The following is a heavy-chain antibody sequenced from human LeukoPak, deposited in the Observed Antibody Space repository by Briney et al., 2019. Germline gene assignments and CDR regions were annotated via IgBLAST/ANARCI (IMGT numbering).Heavy chain of an antibody. CDR2: IIPIFGTA. Sequence: SVKVSYKASGGTFSSYAISWVRQAPGQGLEWMGGIIPIFGTANYAQKFQGRVTITADESTSTAYMELSSLRSEDTAVYYCASPIAVAGTPARGPETLGNFDYWGQGTLVTVSS. CDR3: ASPIAVAGTPARGPETLGNFDY. V-gene: IGHV1-69*13. D-gene: IGHD6-19*01. CDR1: GGTFSSYA. J-gene: IGHJ4*02.